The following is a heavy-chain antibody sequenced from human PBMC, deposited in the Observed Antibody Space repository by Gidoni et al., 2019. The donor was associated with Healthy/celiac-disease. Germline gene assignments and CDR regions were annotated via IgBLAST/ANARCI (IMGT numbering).Heavy chain of an antibody. CDR1: GFTFSSYW. Sequence: EVQLVESGGGLVQPGGSLRLSCAASGFTFSSYWMHWVRQAPGKGLVWVSRINSDGSSTSYADSVKGRFTISRDNAKNTLYLQMNSLRAEDTAVYYCARDRVGPGVVAATWPYYYYGMDVWGQGTTVTVSS. CDR3: ARDRVGPGVVAATWPYYYYGMDV. J-gene: IGHJ6*02. D-gene: IGHD2-15*01. CDR2: INSDGSST. V-gene: IGHV3-74*01.